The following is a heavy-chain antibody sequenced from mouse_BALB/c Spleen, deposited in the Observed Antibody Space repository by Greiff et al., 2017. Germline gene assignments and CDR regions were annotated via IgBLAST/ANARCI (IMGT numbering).Heavy chain of an antibody. Sequence: QVQLQQSGAELVKPGASVKLSCKASGYTFTSYYMYWVKQRPGQGLEWIGEINPSNGGTNFNEKFKSKATLTVDKSSSTAYMQLSSLTSEDSAVYYCARHYRYDGCAMDYWGQGTSVTVSS. CDR1: GYTFTSYY. CDR3: ARHYRYDGCAMDY. V-gene: IGHV1S81*02. CDR2: INPSNGGT. D-gene: IGHD2-14*01. J-gene: IGHJ4*01.